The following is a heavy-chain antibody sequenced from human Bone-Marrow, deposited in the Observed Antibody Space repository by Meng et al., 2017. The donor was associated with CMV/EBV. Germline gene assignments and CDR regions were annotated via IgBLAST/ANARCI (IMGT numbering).Heavy chain of an antibody. CDR1: GGSISSYY. CDR3: ARHYSSSRGWFDP. Sequence: SETLSLTCSVSGGSISSYYWSWLRQPPGKGLQWIGYIYYSGSTNYNPSLKSRVTISVDTSKNQFSLRLSSVTAADTAVYYCARHYSSSRGWFDPWGQGTLVAASS. V-gene: IGHV4-59*01. J-gene: IGHJ5*02. CDR2: IYYSGST. D-gene: IGHD6-6*01.